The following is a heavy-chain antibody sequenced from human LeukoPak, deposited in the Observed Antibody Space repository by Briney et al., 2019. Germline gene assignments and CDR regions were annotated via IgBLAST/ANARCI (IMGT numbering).Heavy chain of an antibody. CDR2: IYYSGST. V-gene: IGHV4-38-2*02. CDR1: GYSISSGYY. J-gene: IGHJ5*02. CDR3: ARVYGARINWFDP. D-gene: IGHD4-17*01. Sequence: SETLSLTCTVSGYSISSGYYWGWIRQPPGKGLEWIGSIYYSGSTYYNPSLKSRVTISVDTSKNQFSLKLSSVTAADTAVYYCARVYGARINWFDPWGQGTLVTVSS.